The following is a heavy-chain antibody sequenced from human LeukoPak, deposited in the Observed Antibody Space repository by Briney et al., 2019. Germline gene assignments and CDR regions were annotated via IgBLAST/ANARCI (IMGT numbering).Heavy chain of an antibody. CDR1: GFSFSDYY. V-gene: IGHV3-11*06. Sequence: GGSLTLSCAASGFSFSDYYMSWIRQAPGKGLEWVSYISSSDIYTDYADSVKGRLTISRDDAKKTLDLQMNSLRAEDTAVYFCGRDNGRNGFDICGQGTMVTVSS. CDR2: ISSSDIYT. CDR3: GRDNGRNGFDI. J-gene: IGHJ3*02.